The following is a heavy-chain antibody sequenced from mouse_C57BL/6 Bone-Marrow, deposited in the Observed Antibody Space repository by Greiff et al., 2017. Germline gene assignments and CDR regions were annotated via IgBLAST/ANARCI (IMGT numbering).Heavy chain of an antibody. Sequence: VQLKQSGGGLVKPGGSLKLSCAASGFTFSDYGMHWVRQAPEKGLEWVAYISSGSSTIYYADTVKGRLTISRDNAKNTLFLQMTSLRSEDTAMYYCARGTGSPFAYWGQGTLVTVSA. CDR3: ARGTGSPFAY. V-gene: IGHV5-17*01. CDR1: GFTFSDYG. J-gene: IGHJ3*01. D-gene: IGHD4-1*01. CDR2: ISSGSSTI.